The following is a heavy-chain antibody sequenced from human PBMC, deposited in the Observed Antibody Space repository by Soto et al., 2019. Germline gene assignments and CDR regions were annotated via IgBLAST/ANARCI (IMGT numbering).Heavy chain of an antibody. CDR1: GGSISSSNW. CDR2: IYHSGST. V-gene: IGHV4-4*02. D-gene: IGHD6-19*01. Sequence: QVQLQESGPGLVKPSGTLSLTCAVSGGSISSSNWWSWVRQPPGKGLEWIGEIYHSGSTNYNPSLKSRVXXSXDXXKNQFSLKLSSVTAADTAVYYCARDAPGGAGALGYWGQGTLVTVSS. CDR3: ARDAPGGAGALGY. J-gene: IGHJ4*02.